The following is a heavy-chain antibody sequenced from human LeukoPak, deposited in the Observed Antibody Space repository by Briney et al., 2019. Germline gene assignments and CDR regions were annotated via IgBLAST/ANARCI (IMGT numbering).Heavy chain of an antibody. J-gene: IGHJ4*02. V-gene: IGHV4-4*07. D-gene: IGHD5-12*01. CDR1: GGSISSYY. CDR2: IYTSGST. Sequence: SETLSLTCTVSGGSISSYYWSWIRQPAGKGLEWIGRIYTSGSTNYNPSLKNRVTMSVDTSKNQFSLKLSSVTAADTAVYYCASSGYSGYVASYFDYWGQGTLVTVSS. CDR3: ASSGYSGYVASYFDY.